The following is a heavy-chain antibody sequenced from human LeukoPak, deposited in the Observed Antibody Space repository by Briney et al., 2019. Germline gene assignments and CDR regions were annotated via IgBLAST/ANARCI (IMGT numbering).Heavy chain of an antibody. CDR1: GFTFSSYG. D-gene: IGHD6-13*01. CDR3: ASESSSWRFDY. V-gene: IGHV3-30*03. CDR2: ISYDGSNK. Sequence: PGGSLRLSCAASGFTFSSYGMRWVRQAPGKGLEWVAVISYDGSNKFYADSVKGRFTISRDNSKNTLYLQMNSLRAEDAAVYYCASESSSWRFDYWGQGTLVTVSS. J-gene: IGHJ4*02.